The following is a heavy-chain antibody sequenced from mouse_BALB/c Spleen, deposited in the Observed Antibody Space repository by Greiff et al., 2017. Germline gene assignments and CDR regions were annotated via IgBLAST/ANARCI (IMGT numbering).Heavy chain of an antibody. CDR1: GYTFTDYA. V-gene: IGHV1-67*01. CDR2: ISTYYGNT. CDR3: ERLGGYDEPYAMDY. J-gene: IGHJ4*01. D-gene: IGHD2-14*01. Sequence: VQLQQSGPELVRPGVSVKISCKGSGYTFTDYAMHWVKQSHAKSLEWIGVISTYYGNTNYNQKFKGKATMTVDKSSSTAYMELARLTSEDSAIYYCERLGGYDEPYAMDYWGQGTSVTVSS.